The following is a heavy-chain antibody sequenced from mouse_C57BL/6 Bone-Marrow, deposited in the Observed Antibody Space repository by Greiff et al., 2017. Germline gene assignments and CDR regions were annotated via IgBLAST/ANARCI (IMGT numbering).Heavy chain of an antibody. V-gene: IGHV2-9-1*01. CDR1: GFSLTSYA. Sequence: VQLQQSGPGLVAPSQSLSITCTVSGFSLTSYAISWVRQPPGKGLEWLGVIWTGGGTKYNSALKSRLSISKDNSTSQVFLKMNSMQTDDTARYYCARKRVEYLYYAIDYWGQGTSVTVSS. CDR3: ARKRVEYLYYAIDY. D-gene: IGHD5-1*01. CDR2: IWTGGGT. J-gene: IGHJ4*01.